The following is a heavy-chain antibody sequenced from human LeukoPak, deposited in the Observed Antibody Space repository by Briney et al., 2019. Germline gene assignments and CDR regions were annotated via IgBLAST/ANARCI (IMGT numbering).Heavy chain of an antibody. J-gene: IGHJ6*02. CDR3: AKYYFDNRGNYYFFHYGLDV. D-gene: IGHD3-22*01. Sequence: GGSLRLSCAASGFAFNTYALSWFRQAPGKGPKWVSGISDTGTRTYYADSVRGRFATSRDNSKSTLFLQMNSLRAEDTAVYYCAKYYFDNRGNYYFFHYGLDVWGQGTTVTVSS. V-gene: IGHV3-23*01. CDR1: GFAFNTYA. CDR2: ISDTGTRT.